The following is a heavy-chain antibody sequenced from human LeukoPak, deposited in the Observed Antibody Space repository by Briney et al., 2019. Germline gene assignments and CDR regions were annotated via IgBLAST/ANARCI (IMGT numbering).Heavy chain of an antibody. CDR2: IIPIFGTA. Sequence: SVKVSCKASGGTFSSYAIRWVRQAPGQGLEWMGGIIPIFGTANYAQKFQGRVTITADESTSTAYMELSSLRSEDTAVYYCARDLAKQQLVGYWGQGTLVTVSS. J-gene: IGHJ4*02. CDR3: ARDLAKQQLVGY. V-gene: IGHV1-69*13. CDR1: GGTFSSYA. D-gene: IGHD6-13*01.